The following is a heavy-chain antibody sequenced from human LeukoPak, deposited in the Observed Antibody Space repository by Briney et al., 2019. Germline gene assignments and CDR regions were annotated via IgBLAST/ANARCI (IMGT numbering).Heavy chain of an antibody. V-gene: IGHV1-18*01. J-gene: IGHJ4*02. Sequence: TSVKVSCKASGYTFTSYGISWVRQAPGQGLEWMGWISAYNGNTNYAQKLQGRVTMTTDTSTSTAYMELRSLRFDDTAMYYCARDDEDPPMRYWGQGTPVTVSS. CDR3: ARDDEDPPMRY. CDR1: GYTFTSYG. CDR2: ISAYNGNT.